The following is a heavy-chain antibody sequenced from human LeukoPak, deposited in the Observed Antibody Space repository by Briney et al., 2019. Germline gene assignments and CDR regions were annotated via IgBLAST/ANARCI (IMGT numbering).Heavy chain of an antibody. D-gene: IGHD3-22*01. Sequence: ASVKVSCKASGYTFTGYCMHWVRQAPGQGLEWMGWINPNSGGTNYAQKSQGRVTMTRDTSISTAYMELSRLRSDDTAVYYCARDLLDSSGYHIRPIDYWGQGTLVTVSS. CDR3: ARDLLDSSGYHIRPIDY. V-gene: IGHV1-2*02. J-gene: IGHJ4*02. CDR1: GYTFTGYC. CDR2: INPNSGGT.